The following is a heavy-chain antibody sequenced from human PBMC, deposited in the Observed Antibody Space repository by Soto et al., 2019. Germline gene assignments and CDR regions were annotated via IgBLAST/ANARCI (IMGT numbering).Heavy chain of an antibody. CDR2: ISKDGMNK. CDR3: ARDMYSSDYFVKWFEP. V-gene: IGHV3-30*04. D-gene: IGHD6-19*01. J-gene: IGHJ5*02. Sequence: QVRLVESGGSVVQPGRSLRLSCTASGFSFSSYAMYWFRQPPGKGLEWVAVISKDGMNKNYADSVKGRVTVSRDNANYSLDLQLNSLRGEDTAMYYCARDMYSSDYFVKWFEPWGQGTLVTVSS. CDR1: GFSFSSYA.